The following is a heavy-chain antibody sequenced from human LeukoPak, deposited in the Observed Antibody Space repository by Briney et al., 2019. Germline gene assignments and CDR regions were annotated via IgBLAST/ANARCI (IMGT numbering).Heavy chain of an antibody. V-gene: IGHV3-23*01. CDR2: VDGGGGGT. CDR3: AKQSAGSAAWYSLHYDF. D-gene: IGHD6-13*01. Sequence: GGSLRLSCAASGFTLSSYAMTWVRQAPGRGLEWASSVDGGGGGTYYADSVKGRFTISRDNSKDTLYLQMNGLRAEGTAEYFCAKQSAGSAAWYSLHYDFWGQGTLVTVSS. J-gene: IGHJ4*02. CDR1: GFTLSSYA.